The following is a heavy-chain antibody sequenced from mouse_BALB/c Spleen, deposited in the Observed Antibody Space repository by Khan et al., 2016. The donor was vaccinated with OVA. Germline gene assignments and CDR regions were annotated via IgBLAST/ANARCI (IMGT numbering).Heavy chain of an antibody. V-gene: IGHV1S81*02. J-gene: IGHJ3*01. D-gene: IGHD2-10*02. CDR3: TRSEYANPFAY. CDR1: GYTFSSYY. Sequence: QVQLQQSGAELVKPGASVKLSCKASGYTFSSYYMYWVKQRPGQGLEWIGGINPTNGGTNFNEKFKTKATLTVDKSSSTAYMQLSSLTSEDSAVYYGTRSEYANPFAYWGQGTLVTVSA. CDR2: INPTNGGT.